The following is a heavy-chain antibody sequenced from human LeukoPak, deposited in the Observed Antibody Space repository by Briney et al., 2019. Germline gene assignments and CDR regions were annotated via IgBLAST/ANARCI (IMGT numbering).Heavy chain of an antibody. Sequence: ASVKVSCKGSGYSFTDYYIHWVRQAPGQGLEWMGWINPNNGDTHSAQNFQGRVTMTRDTSISTVYMELRRLRSDDSVVNYCARVRYTSDWSWYFDLWGRGTLVTVSS. CDR1: GYSFTDYY. CDR3: ARVRYTSDWSWYFDL. V-gene: IGHV1-2*02. J-gene: IGHJ2*01. D-gene: IGHD6-19*01. CDR2: INPNNGDT.